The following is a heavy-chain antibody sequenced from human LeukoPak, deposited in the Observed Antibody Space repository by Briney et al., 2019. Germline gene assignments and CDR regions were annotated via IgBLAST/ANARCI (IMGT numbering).Heavy chain of an antibody. Sequence: SETLSLTCIVSGGSISSSSYYWGWIRQPPGKGLEWIGSIYYSGSTYYNPSLKSRVTISVDTSKNQFSLKLSSVTAADTAVYYCARGASEMATTNFDYWGQGTLVTVSS. D-gene: IGHD5-24*01. V-gene: IGHV4-39*07. CDR1: GGSISSSSYY. J-gene: IGHJ4*02. CDR2: IYYSGST. CDR3: ARGASEMATTNFDY.